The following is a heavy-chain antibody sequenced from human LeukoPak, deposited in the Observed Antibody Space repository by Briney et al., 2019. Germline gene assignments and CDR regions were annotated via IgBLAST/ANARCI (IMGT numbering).Heavy chain of an antibody. Sequence: SETLSLTCSVSGVSISGRGYWGWIRQHPGKGLEWIGYIDYSGKTYYKPSLQSRVITSADTSKNQFTLKVSSVTAADTAVYYCATGYGSGWFDAWGQGAVVTVSS. CDR2: IDYSGKT. D-gene: IGHD3-9*01. V-gene: IGHV4-31*03. CDR3: ATGYGSGWFDA. J-gene: IGHJ5*02. CDR1: GVSISGRGY.